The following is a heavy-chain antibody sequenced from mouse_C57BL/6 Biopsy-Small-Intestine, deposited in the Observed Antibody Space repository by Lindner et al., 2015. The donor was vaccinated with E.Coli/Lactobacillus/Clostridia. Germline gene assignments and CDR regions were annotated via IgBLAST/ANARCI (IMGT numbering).Heavy chain of an antibody. CDR1: GYTFTNYW. D-gene: IGHD2-1*01. V-gene: IGHV1-7*01. CDR2: INPSSGYT. Sequence: VQLQESGAELAKPGASVKLSCKASGYTFTNYWMHWVKQRPGQGLEWIGYINPSSGYTKYNQKFRDKATLTADKSSSAAYMQLSSLTYEDSAVYYCARTVNYAYFDYWGQGTTLTVSS. J-gene: IGHJ2*01. CDR3: ARTVNYAYFDY.